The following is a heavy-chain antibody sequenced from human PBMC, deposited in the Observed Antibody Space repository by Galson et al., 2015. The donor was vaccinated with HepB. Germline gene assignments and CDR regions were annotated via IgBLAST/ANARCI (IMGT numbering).Heavy chain of an antibody. CDR2: ISGSGGST. Sequence: SLRLSCAASGFTFSSYAMSWVRQAPGKGLEWVSAISGSGGSTYYADSVKGRFTISRDNSKNTLYLQMNSPRAEDTAVYYCAKSIAAAGTPLDYWGQGTLVTVSS. CDR1: GFTFSSYA. CDR3: AKSIAAAGTPLDY. D-gene: IGHD6-13*01. V-gene: IGHV3-23*01. J-gene: IGHJ4*02.